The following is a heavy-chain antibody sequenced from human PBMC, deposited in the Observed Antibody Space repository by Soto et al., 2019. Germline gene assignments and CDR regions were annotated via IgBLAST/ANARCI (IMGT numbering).Heavy chain of an antibody. CDR1: GGSFSGYG. V-gene: IGHV1-69*06. J-gene: IGHJ6*02. Sequence: GASVKVSCKASGGSFSGYGVSWVRQAPGQGLEWMGGIIPIFGTANYAQKFQGRVTITADKSTSTAYMELSSLRSEDTAVYYCARGKDIVVVPAAMFYGMDVWGQGTTVTVSS. CDR3: ARGKDIVVVPAAMFYGMDV. D-gene: IGHD2-2*01. CDR2: IIPIFGTA.